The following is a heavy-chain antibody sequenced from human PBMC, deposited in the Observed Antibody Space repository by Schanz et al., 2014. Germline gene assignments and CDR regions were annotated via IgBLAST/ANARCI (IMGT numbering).Heavy chain of an antibody. CDR1: GFTFSSYG. D-gene: IGHD3-10*01. J-gene: IGHJ3*02. CDR2: IWYDGSNK. Sequence: QVQLVESGGGVVQPGRSLRLSCAASGFTFSSYGMHWVRQAPGKGLEWVAIIWYDGSNKYYADSVKGRFTISRDTSKNTLYLLLNSLRAEDTAVYYCARGIITMVRGGDVGAFDIWGQGTMVTVSA. V-gene: IGHV3-33*01. CDR3: ARGIITMVRGGDVGAFDI.